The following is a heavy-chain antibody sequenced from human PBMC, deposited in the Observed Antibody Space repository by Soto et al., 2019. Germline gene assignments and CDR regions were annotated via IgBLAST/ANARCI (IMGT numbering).Heavy chain of an antibody. CDR2: ITWNSVTM. CDR3: ARSVVFCPNYRCYHIYYYMDV. CDR1: GFTFKDYA. D-gene: IGHD2-8*01. J-gene: IGHJ6*03. V-gene: IGHV3-9*01. Sequence: EVQLVESGGGLVQPGRYLRLSCVASGFTFKDYAFHWFRQVPVKGRAWFSVITWNSVTMGYADSVKGRFTISKDDAKNSLYLAMSSRRPDDSALYFCARSVVFCPNYRCYHIYYYMDVGGKGTTVTVYS.